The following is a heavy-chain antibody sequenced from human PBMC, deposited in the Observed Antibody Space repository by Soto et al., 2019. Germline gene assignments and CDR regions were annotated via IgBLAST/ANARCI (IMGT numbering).Heavy chain of an antibody. Sequence: SETLSLTCGVSGDSISSNNWWNWVRQPPGKGLEWIGEIHHSGSTNYNPSLKSRVTISVDKSKNQFSLKLNSVTAADTAVYYCARARQYCSSSSCYLDPWGQGALVTVSS. V-gene: IGHV4-4*02. CDR1: GDSISSNNW. CDR3: ARARQYCSSSSCYLDP. D-gene: IGHD2-2*01. CDR2: IHHSGST. J-gene: IGHJ5*02.